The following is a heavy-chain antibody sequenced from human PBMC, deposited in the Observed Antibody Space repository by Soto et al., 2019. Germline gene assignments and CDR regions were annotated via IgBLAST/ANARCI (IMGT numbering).Heavy chain of an antibody. CDR3: ATHTWLDP. CDR2: IYSGGNT. CDR1: GFTVSGIY. Sequence: PGGSLRLSCAASGFTVSGIYMIWVLQAPVKGLEWVSVIYSGGNTYYADSVKGRFTISRDNSKNTLHLQMNSLRASDTAVYYWATHTWLDPWGKGTMVTVS. V-gene: IGHV3-53*01. J-gene: IGHJ5*02.